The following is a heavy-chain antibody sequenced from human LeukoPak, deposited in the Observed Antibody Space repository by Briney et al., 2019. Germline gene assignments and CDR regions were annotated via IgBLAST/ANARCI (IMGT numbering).Heavy chain of an antibody. V-gene: IGHV4-39*07. D-gene: IGHD3-10*01. J-gene: IGHJ5*02. Sequence: SETLSLTCTVSGGSISSSSYYWGWIRQPPGKGLEWIGSIYYSGSTYYNPSLKSRVTISVDTSKNQFSLKLSSVTAADTAVYYCARLGSRLLWFGELRVNWFDPWGQGTLVTVSS. CDR1: GGSISSSSYY. CDR2: IYYSGST. CDR3: ARLGSRLLWFGELRVNWFDP.